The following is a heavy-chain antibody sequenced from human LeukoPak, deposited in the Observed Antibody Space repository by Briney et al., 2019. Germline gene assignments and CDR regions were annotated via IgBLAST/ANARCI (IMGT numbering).Heavy chain of an antibody. V-gene: IGHV4-59*01. J-gene: IGHJ3*02. CDR3: ARFSRSDFAFDI. CDR1: GGSFSSFY. D-gene: IGHD2-15*01. Sequence: ASETLSLTCTVAGGSFSSFYWRWLRQPPGKALGWGGYIYYSVSTNYKPSLKTRVTILVDTSNNHFSLNLSSVTAADTAVYSCARFSRSDFAFDIWGQGTRVTVSS. CDR2: IYYSVST.